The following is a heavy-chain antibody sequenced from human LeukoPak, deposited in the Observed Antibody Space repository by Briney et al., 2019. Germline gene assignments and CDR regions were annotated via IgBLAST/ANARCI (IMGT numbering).Heavy chain of an antibody. V-gene: IGHV4-39*07. D-gene: IGHD3-9*01. CDR2: IYYSGST. Sequence: PSETLSLTCTVSGGSISNRSYYWGWIRQPPGKGLEWIGSIYYSGSTYYNPSLKSRVTISLDTSKSQFSLKLSSVTAADTAVYFCARDLFYDILTGYYNDGFDYWGQGTLVTVSS. CDR1: GGSISNRSYY. CDR3: ARDLFYDILTGYYNDGFDY. J-gene: IGHJ4*02.